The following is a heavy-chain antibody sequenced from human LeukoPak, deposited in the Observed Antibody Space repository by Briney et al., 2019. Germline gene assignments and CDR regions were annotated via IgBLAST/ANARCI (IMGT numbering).Heavy chain of an antibody. J-gene: IGHJ1*01. D-gene: IGHD1-26*01. CDR3: TTGYYADYFQH. V-gene: IGHV3-15*01. Sequence: GGSLRLSCAASGFTFSNAWMTWVRQAPGKGLEWVGRIKSNTDGGTTDYAAPVKGRFTISRDDSENTLYLQMKSLRNEDTAVYYCTTGYYADYFQHWGQGTLVTVSS. CDR2: IKSNTDGGTT. CDR1: GFTFSNAW.